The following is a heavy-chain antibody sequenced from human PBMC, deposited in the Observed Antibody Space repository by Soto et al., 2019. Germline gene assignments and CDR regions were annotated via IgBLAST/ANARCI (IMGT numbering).Heavy chain of an antibody. CDR3: ARDHLPWFAELIYGGYYFDS. V-gene: IGHV1-18*01. CDR1: GYTFTTYG. Sequence: GASVKVSCKASGYTFTTYGINWVRQAPGQGPEWVGWISAYNGNTNYVQKLQGRVSMTTDTSTATAYMELRSLRSDDTAVYYCARDHLPWFAELIYGGYYFDSWGQGTLVTVSS. J-gene: IGHJ4*02. D-gene: IGHD3-10*01. CDR2: ISAYNGNT.